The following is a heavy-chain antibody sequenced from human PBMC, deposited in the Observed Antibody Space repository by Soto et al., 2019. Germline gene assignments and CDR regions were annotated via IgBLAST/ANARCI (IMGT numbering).Heavy chain of an antibody. Sequence: SETLSLTCTVSGGSISSYYWSWIRQPPGKGLEWIGYIYYSGSTNYNPSLKSRVTISVDTPKNQFSLKLSSVTAADTAVYYCASTSSVGATPHYYFDYWGQGTLVTVSS. J-gene: IGHJ4*02. CDR2: IYYSGST. D-gene: IGHD1-26*01. CDR3: ASTSSVGATPHYYFDY. CDR1: GGSISSYY. V-gene: IGHV4-59*08.